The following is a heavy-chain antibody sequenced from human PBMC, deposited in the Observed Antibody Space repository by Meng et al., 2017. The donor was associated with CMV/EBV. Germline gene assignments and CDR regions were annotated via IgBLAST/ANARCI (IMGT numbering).Heavy chain of an antibody. J-gene: IGHJ4*02. CDR2: ISSSSSTI. D-gene: IGHD3-3*01. V-gene: IGHV3-48*01. CDR1: GFTFSSYS. CDR3: AKATSRTIFRYYFDY. Sequence: GESLKISCAASGFTFSSYSMNWVRQAPGKGLECVSYISSSSSTIYYADSVKGRFTISRDNSKNTLYLQMNSLRAEDTAVYYCAKATSRTIFRYYFDYWGQGTLVTVSS.